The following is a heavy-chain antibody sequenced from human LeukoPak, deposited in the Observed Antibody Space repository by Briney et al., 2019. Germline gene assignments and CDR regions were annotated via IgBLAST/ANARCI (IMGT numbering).Heavy chain of an antibody. CDR3: ARESYYDFWSGREVDY. Sequence: SQTLSLTCTVSGGSISSGNDFWSWIRQPAGKGLEWIGRIYTTGGTNYNPSLKSRVTISVDTSKNQFSLKVTSVTAADTAVYYCARESYYDFWSGREVDYWGQGTLVTVSS. V-gene: IGHV4-61*02. CDR1: GGSISSGNDF. J-gene: IGHJ4*02. CDR2: IYTTGGT. D-gene: IGHD3-3*01.